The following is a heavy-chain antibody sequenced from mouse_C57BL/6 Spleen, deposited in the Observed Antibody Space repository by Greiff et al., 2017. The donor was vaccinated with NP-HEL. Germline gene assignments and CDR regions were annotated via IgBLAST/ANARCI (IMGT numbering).Heavy chain of an antibody. D-gene: IGHD2-5*01. CDR3: ARNAPYYSKETWFAY. CDR1: GYTFTDYY. J-gene: IGHJ3*01. CDR2: INPNNGGT. V-gene: IGHV1-26*01. Sequence: VQLQQSGPELVKPGASVKISCKASGYTFTDYYMNWVKQSHGKSLEWIGDINPNNGGTSYNQKFKGKATLTVDKSSSTAYMELRSLTSEDSAVYYCARNAPYYSKETWFAYWGQGTLVTVSA.